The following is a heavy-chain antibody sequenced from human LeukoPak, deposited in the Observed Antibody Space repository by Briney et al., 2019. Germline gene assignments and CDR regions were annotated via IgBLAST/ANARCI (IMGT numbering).Heavy chain of an antibody. Sequence: GGSLRLSCAAFGFTFSSYSMNWVRQAPGKGLEWVSSISSSSSYIYYADSVKGRFTISRGNAKNSLYLQMNSLRAEDTAVYYCAREGGIVGATTMTDFDYWGQGTLVTVS. CDR3: AREGGIVGATTMTDFDY. V-gene: IGHV3-21*01. J-gene: IGHJ4*02. D-gene: IGHD1-26*01. CDR1: GFTFSSYS. CDR2: ISSSSSYI.